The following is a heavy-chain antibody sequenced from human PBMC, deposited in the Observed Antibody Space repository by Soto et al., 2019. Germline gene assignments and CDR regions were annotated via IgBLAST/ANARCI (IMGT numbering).Heavy chain of an antibody. CDR3: ARAAAGSYGMDV. CDR2: IYYSGST. D-gene: IGHD6-13*01. Sequence: PSETLALTCTVSGCSISISSYYWCWIRQPPGKGLEWIGSIYYSGSTYYNPSLKSRVTISVDTSKNQFSLKLSSVTAADTAVYYCARAAAGSYGMDVWGQGTTVTVSS. V-gene: IGHV4-39*01. CDR1: GCSISISSYY. J-gene: IGHJ6*02.